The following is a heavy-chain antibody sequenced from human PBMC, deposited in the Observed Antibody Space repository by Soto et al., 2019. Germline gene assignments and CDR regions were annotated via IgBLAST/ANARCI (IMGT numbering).Heavy chain of an antibody. CDR1: GGSISSYY. J-gene: IGHJ6*03. D-gene: IGHD6-19*01. CDR2: IYYRGST. CDR3: ARRDGSGWQVCYMDV. Sequence: QVQLQESGPGLVKPSETLSLTCTVSGGSISSYYWSWIRQPPGKGLEWIGYIYYRGSTKYNPSLQDRVTISVDTSKNQFSLKLSSVTAADTAVYYCARRDGSGWQVCYMDVWGKGTTVTASS. V-gene: IGHV4-59*08.